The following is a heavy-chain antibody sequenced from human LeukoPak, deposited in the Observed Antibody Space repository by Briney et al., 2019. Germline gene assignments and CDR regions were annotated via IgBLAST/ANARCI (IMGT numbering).Heavy chain of an antibody. V-gene: IGHV4-34*01. J-gene: IGHJ4*02. CDR3: ARGGYYDILTGYYRRDEFDY. Sequence: PSETLSLTCAVYGGSFSGYYWSWIRQPPGKGLEWIGEINHSGSTNYNPSLKSRVTISVDTSKNQFSLKLSSVTAADTAVYYCARGGYYDILTGYYRRDEFDYWGQGTLVTVSS. D-gene: IGHD3-9*01. CDR2: INHSGST. CDR1: GGSFSGYY.